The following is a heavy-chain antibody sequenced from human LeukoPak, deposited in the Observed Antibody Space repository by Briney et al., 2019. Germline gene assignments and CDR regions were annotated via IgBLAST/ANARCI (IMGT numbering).Heavy chain of an antibody. V-gene: IGHV1-2*02. J-gene: IGHJ6*02. CDR3: ARVPSGYVYYGMDV. CDR1: GYTFTGYY. CDR2: INPNSGGT. Sequence: VASVKVSCKASGYTFTGYYMHWVRQAPGQGLEWMGWINPNSGGTNYAQKFQGRVTMTRDTSISTAYMELNRLRSDDTAVYYCARVPSGYVYYGMDVWGQGTTVTVSS. D-gene: IGHD5-12*01.